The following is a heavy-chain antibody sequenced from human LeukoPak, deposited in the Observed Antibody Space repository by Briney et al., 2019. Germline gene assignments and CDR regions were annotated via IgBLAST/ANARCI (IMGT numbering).Heavy chain of an antibody. Sequence: PSETLSLTCAVYGGSFSGYYWSWIRQPPGKGLEWIGEINHSGSTNYNPSLKSRVTISVDTSKNQFSLKLSSVTAADTAVYYCARGAGRISSGYYGYYYYGMDVWGQGTTVTVSS. J-gene: IGHJ6*02. CDR1: GGSFSGYY. CDR3: ARGAGRISSGYYGYYYYGMDV. CDR2: INHSGST. D-gene: IGHD3-22*01. V-gene: IGHV4-34*01.